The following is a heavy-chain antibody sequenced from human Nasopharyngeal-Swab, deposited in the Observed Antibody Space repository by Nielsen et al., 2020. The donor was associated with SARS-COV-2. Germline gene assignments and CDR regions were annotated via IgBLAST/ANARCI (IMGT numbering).Heavy chain of an antibody. Sequence: ASVKVSCKASGYTFTAYYIHWVRQAPGQGLEWMGWINPNTGGTNFAQKFQGRVTMTRDTSISTAYMELSGLGSDDTAFYYCARIYGYSSGLDYWGQGTLVTVSS. D-gene: IGHD2-15*01. J-gene: IGHJ4*02. V-gene: IGHV1-2*02. CDR3: ARIYGYSSGLDY. CDR1: GYTFTAYY. CDR2: INPNTGGT.